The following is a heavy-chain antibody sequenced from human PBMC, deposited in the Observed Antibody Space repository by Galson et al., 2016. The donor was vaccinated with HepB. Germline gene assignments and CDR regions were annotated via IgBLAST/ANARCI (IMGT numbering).Heavy chain of an antibody. CDR2: ISFDGSNK. V-gene: IGHV3-30*03. J-gene: IGHJ4*02. CDR1: GFTFSDYD. Sequence: SLRLSCAASGFTFSDYDMHWVRQAPGKGLERVAIISFDGSNKYYGDSVKGRFTIFRDNSRNTLHLQMNSLRPKDTAVYYCATRLSGAPFDYWGQGTLVTASS. CDR3: ATRLSGAPFDY. D-gene: IGHD1-26*01.